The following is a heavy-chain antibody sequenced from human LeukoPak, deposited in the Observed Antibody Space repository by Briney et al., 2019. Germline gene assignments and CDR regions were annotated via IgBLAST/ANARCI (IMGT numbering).Heavy chain of an antibody. D-gene: IGHD5-18*01. V-gene: IGHV1-2*02. CDR1: GYTFTGYF. J-gene: IGHJ4*02. CDR3: ASGANVDTAMAPYYFDY. Sequence: ASVKVSCKASGYTFTGYFLHWMRQAPGQGLEWMGWINPKSGGANFAQKFQGRVTMTRDTPISTAYMELSRLRSDDTAVYYCASGANVDTAMAPYYFDYWGQGTLVTVSS. CDR2: INPKSGGA.